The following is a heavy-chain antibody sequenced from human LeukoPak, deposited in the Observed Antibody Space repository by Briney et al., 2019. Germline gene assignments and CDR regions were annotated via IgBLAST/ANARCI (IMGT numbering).Heavy chain of an antibody. CDR1: GFTSSRYA. CDR2: TSFDGNDQ. J-gene: IGHJ4*02. Sequence: GGSLRLSCAASGFTSSRYATHWVRQAPGKGLEWVALTSFDGNDQYYADFVKGRFTISRDSSKNTLYLQMNSLRPDDTAVYYCAKGSVGTPPPFDFWGQGTLVTVSS. D-gene: IGHD2-15*01. CDR3: AKGSVGTPPPFDF. V-gene: IGHV3-30-3*01.